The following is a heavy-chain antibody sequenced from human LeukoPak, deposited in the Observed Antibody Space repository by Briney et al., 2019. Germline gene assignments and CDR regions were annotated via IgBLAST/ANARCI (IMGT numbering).Heavy chain of an antibody. D-gene: IGHD5/OR15-5a*01. CDR1: GGSFSGYY. CDR3: ASLPIYEGWFDP. Sequence: SETLSLTCAVYGGSFSGYYWSWIRQPPGKGLEWIGEINHSGSTNYNPSLKSRVTISVDTSKNQFSLRLSSVTAADTAVYYCASLPIYEGWFDPWGQGTLVTVSS. V-gene: IGHV4-34*01. CDR2: INHSGST. J-gene: IGHJ5*02.